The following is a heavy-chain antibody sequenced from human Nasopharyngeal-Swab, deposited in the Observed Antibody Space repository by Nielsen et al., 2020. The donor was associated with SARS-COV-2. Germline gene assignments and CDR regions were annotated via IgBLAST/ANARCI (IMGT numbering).Heavy chain of an antibody. Sequence: GGSLRLSCAASGFTFSSYGMHWVRQAPGKGLERVAFIRYDGSNKYYADSVKGRFTISRDNSKNTLYLQMNSLRAEDTAVYYCAKGVGSRDGYFGLGYYYMDVWGKGTTVTVSS. CDR3: AKGVGSRDGYFGLGYYYMDV. V-gene: IGHV3-30*02. D-gene: IGHD5-24*01. J-gene: IGHJ6*03. CDR1: GFTFSSYG. CDR2: IRYDGSNK.